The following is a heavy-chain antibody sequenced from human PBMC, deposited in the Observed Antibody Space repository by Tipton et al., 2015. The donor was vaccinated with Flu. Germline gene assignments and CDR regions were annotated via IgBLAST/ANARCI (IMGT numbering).Heavy chain of an antibody. CDR3: AREARYCSGGGCSFFDC. V-gene: IGHV4-59*12. Sequence: TLSLTCTVSGASIRGSYWNWIRQPPGRGLEWIGYVYYGGTTNYNPSLKSRVSVSVDVSNNQISLKLNSVTAADTAVYYCAREARYCSGGGCSFFDCWGQGTLVTVSS. CDR1: GASIRGSY. J-gene: IGHJ4*02. CDR2: VYYGGTT. D-gene: IGHD2-15*01.